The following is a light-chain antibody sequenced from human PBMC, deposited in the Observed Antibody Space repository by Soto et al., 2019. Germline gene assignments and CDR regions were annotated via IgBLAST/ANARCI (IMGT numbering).Light chain of an antibody. CDR3: SSYTTSSTWV. V-gene: IGLV2-14*01. CDR1: RSDVGRYNY. J-gene: IGLJ3*02. CDR2: EVT. Sequence: QSALTQPASVSGSPGQSITISCTGTRSDVGRYNYVSWYQHHPGKAPKLMIYEVTNRPSGVSIRFSGSKSGYAASLTISGLQAEDEADYYCSSYTTSSTWVFGGGPSSPS.